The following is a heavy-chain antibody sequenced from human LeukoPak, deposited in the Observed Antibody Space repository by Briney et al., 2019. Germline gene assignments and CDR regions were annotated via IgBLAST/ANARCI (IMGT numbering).Heavy chain of an antibody. CDR3: ARDGHGDIDY. CDR1: GFIVSSNY. J-gene: IGHJ4*02. Sequence: PGGSLRLSCAASGFIVSSNYMSWVRQPPGKGLEWVSIIYTDGSTYYADSVKGRFTISGDNSKNTLYPQMSSLRAEDTAVYYCARDGHGDIDYWGQGTLVTVSS. CDR2: IYTDGST. D-gene: IGHD4-17*01. V-gene: IGHV3-53*01.